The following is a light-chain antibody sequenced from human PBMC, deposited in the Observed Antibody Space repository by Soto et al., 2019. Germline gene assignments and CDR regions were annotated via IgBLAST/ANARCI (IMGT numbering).Light chain of an antibody. CDR2: GAS. CDR3: QQYNNWPYT. CDR1: QSVSSN. J-gene: IGKJ2*01. Sequence: DIVMTQSPATLSVSPGERATLSCRASQSVSSNLAWYQQKPGQAPRLLIYGASTRATGIPARFSGSGSGTEFTLTISSLQSEDFEVYYCQQYNNWPYTFGQGTKLEIK. V-gene: IGKV3-15*01.